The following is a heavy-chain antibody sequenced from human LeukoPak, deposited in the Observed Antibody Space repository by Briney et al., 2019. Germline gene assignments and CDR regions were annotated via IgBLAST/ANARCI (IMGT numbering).Heavy chain of an antibody. V-gene: IGHV4-59*08. CDR3: ARANYYDSSGYSRGAFDV. Sequence: PSETLSLTCTVSGGSISGYYWNWIRQPPGKGLEWIGWIYYSGNTNYNPSLKSRFTVSVDTSKNQVSLRLNSVTAADTAVYYCARANYYDSSGYSRGAFDVWGQGTMVAVSS. CDR2: IYYSGNT. D-gene: IGHD3-22*01. J-gene: IGHJ3*01. CDR1: GGSISGYY.